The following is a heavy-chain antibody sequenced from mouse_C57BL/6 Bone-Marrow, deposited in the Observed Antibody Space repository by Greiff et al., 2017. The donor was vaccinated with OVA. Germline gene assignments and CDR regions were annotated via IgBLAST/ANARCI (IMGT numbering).Heavy chain of an antibody. CDR2: IWTGGGT. Sequence: VQLQQSGPGLVAPSQSLSITCTVSGFSLTSYAISWVRQPPGKGLEWLGVIWTGGGTNYNSALKSRLSISKDNSKSQVFLKMNSLQTDDTARYYCARKPDYSNYDYAMDYWGQGTSVTVSS. V-gene: IGHV2-9-1*01. J-gene: IGHJ4*01. D-gene: IGHD2-5*01. CDR3: ARKPDYSNYDYAMDY. CDR1: GFSLTSYA.